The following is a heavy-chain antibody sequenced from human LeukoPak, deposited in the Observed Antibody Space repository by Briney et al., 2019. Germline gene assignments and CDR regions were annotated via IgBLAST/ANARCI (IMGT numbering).Heavy chain of an antibody. CDR1: GFTFSSYW. V-gene: IGHV3-74*01. CDR2: IKSDGSDI. CDR3: TSDRVYFGLDV. J-gene: IGHJ6*02. Sequence: GGSLRLSCAGSGFTFSSYWMHWVRQAPGKGLVWVSRIKSDGSDITYADSVKGRFTISRDNAKNTLYLQMNSLRAEDTAVYYCTSDRVYFGLDVWGQGTTVTVSS.